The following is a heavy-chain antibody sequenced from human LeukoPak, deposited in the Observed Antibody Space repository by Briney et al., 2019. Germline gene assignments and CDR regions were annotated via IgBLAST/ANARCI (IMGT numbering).Heavy chain of an antibody. CDR3: ATPGYYFDY. V-gene: IGHV1-24*01. CDR1: GYTLTELS. Sequence: ASVKVSCKVSGYTLTELSMHWVRQAPGKRLEWMGGFDPEDGERIYAQKFQGRVTMTEDTSTDTAYMELSSLRSEDTAEYYCATPGYYFDYWGQGTLVTVSS. CDR2: FDPEDGER. J-gene: IGHJ4*02. D-gene: IGHD6-25*01.